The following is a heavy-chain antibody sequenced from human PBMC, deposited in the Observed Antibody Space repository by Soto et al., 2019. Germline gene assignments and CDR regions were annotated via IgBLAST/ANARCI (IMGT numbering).Heavy chain of an antibody. CDR1: GFSFSISI. J-gene: IGHJ3*01. V-gene: IGHV3-21*02. CDR2: ISSTSTNI. D-gene: IGHD1-1*01. Sequence: EVLLVESGGGLVKPGGSLRLSCVASGFSFSISIMHWVRQAPGKGLEWIATISSTSTNIYYAGSVKGRFSISRDNPKNALFLQMNSLRAEDMAVYYCARGIASTSLVSFDVWGQWKMVTVS. CDR3: ARGIASTSLVSFDV.